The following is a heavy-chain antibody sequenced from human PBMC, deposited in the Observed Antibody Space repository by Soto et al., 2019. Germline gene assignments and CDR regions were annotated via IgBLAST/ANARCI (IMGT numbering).Heavy chain of an antibody. CDR1: GGSFSSFY. CDR2: IHHSGTI. D-gene: IGHD3-10*01. CDR3: VSYGPRTYYGVYSFDF. V-gene: IGHV4-34*01. Sequence: SETLSLTCTVYGGSFSSFYWSWIRQSPGKGLEWIGEIHHSGTINYNPSLKSRVTISVDTSKNQFSLELSSVTAADTALYYCVSYGPRTYYGVYSFDFWSQGSLVTVSS. J-gene: IGHJ4*02.